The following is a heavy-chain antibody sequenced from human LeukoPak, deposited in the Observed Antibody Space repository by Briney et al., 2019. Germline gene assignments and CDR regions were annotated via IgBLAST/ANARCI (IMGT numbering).Heavy chain of an antibody. CDR2: INKRGDVI. CDR3: ARVGGKYQLLSPFDY. D-gene: IGHD2-2*01. Sequence: GGSLRLSCAASGFAFDDYSMHWVRQVPGKGLDWVSLINKRGDVIYYADSMKGRVTISRDNSKNTLYLQMNSLRAEDTAVYYCARVGGKYQLLSPFDYWGQGTLVTVSS. V-gene: IGHV3-43*01. CDR1: GFAFDDYS. J-gene: IGHJ4*02.